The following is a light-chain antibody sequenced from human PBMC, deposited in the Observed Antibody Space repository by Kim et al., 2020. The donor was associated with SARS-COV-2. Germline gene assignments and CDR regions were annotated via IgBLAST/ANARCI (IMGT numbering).Light chain of an antibody. V-gene: IGKV3-15*01. CDR1: QSVGSN. CDR2: GAS. CDR3: QQYKNWPLT. Sequence: VSPGERATLPCRASQSVGSNLAWYQHKIGQAPKVLMYGASIRATGIPARFSGSGSGTEFTLTVSSLQSEDFAVYYCQQYKNWPLTFGGGTKVDIK. J-gene: IGKJ4*01.